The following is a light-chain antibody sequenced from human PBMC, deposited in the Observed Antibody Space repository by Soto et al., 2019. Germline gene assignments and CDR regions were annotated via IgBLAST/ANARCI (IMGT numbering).Light chain of an antibody. Sequence: EIVLTQSPGTLSLSPGERATLSCRASQSVSSSYLAWYQQKPGQAPRLLIYGASSRATGIPDRFSGSGSGTDFTLTISRLEPEDFAVYYCQQYRNSPWTFGQGTKVEI. CDR3: QQYRNSPWT. V-gene: IGKV3-20*01. J-gene: IGKJ1*01. CDR2: GAS. CDR1: QSVSSSY.